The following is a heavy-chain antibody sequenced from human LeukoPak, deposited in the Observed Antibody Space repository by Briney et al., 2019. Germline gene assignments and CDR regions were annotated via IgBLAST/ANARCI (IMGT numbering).Heavy chain of an antibody. CDR3: ARSGSAYGSGSYYRENLIDY. CDR2: IDPSDSDT. CDR1: GYSFTCYR. V-gene: IGHV5-10-1*01. D-gene: IGHD3-10*01. Sequence: GEALQISSKGAGYSFTCYRISWVRPTPGKGREWMGTIDPSDSDTNYTPSFQGHVTISAGKSISTAYLQWSSLKASDTAMYYCARSGSAYGSGSYYRENLIDYWGQGTLVTVSS. J-gene: IGHJ4*02.